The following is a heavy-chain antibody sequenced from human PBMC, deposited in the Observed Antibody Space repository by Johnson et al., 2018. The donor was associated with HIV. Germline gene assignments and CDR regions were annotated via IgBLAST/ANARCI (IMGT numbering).Heavy chain of an antibody. CDR1: GFTFSAFA. J-gene: IGHJ3*02. V-gene: IGHV3-30*04. D-gene: IGHD6-6*01. CDR3: ATLEYSSSPGGYGAFDI. Sequence: QVHLVESGGGVVQPGGSLRLSCAASGFTFSAFAMHWVRQAPGKGLEWVAVISYDGSNKYYADSVKGRFTISRDNSKNTLYLQMNSLRAEDTAVYYCATLEYSSSPGGYGAFDIWGQGTMVTVSS. CDR2: ISYDGSNK.